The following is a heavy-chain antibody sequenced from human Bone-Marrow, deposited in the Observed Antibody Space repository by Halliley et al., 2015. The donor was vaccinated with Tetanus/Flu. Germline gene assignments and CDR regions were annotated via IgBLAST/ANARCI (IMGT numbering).Heavy chain of an antibody. CDR3: ARGSLGHFYGSSTFDM. J-gene: IGHJ3*02. CDR1: GASFSDYF. Sequence: TLSLTCTVYGASFSDYFWNWIHQPPGKGLEWIGEINHSGGTNYNPSLMSRVTISIDTSKNQFSVKLKSVAAADTAVYYCARGSLGHFYGSSTFDMWGQGTLVTVSS. V-gene: IGHV4-34*01. D-gene: IGHD3-10*01. CDR2: INHSGGT.